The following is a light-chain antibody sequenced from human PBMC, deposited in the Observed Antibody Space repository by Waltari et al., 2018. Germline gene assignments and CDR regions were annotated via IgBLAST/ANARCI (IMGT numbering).Light chain of an antibody. CDR2: EDS. V-gene: IGLV3-10*01. CDR1: LLPKTF. J-gene: IGLJ3*02. Sequence: SYELTQPPSVSMSPGQTARLTCSGELLPKTFASWFQQKSGQPHVLVIYEDSKRPSGIPEKFSGSSSGTVATLTISGAQLEDEADYYCYSTDNSGHGVFGGGTKVTVL. CDR3: YSTDNSGHGV.